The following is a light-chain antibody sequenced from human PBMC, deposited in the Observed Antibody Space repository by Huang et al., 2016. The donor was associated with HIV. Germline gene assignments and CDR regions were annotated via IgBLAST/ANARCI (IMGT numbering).Light chain of an antibody. V-gene: IGKV3-20*01. CDR2: GAS. CDR1: PSVSSSY. J-gene: IGKJ1*01. CDR3: QQYGSSPRT. Sequence: EIVLTQSPGTLSLSPGGKATLSCRASPSVSSSYLAWYQQKPGQAPRLLIYGASSRATGIPDRFSGSGSGTDFTLTISRLEPEDFAVYYCQQYGSSPRTFGQGTKVEIK.